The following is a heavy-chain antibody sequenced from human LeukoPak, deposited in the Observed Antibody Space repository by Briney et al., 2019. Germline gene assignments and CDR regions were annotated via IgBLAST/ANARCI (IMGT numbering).Heavy chain of an antibody. J-gene: IGHJ5*02. CDR3: ARDQFTTGDWFDP. Sequence: GGSLRLSCAASGFTFSSYGMNWVRQAPGKGLEWVSYIGSTGSPIYYADSVKGRFTISRDNAKNSLYLQMNSLRAEDTAVYYCARDQFTTGDWFDPWGQGTLVTVSS. V-gene: IGHV3-48*03. D-gene: IGHD7-27*01. CDR1: GFTFSSYG. CDR2: IGSTGSPI.